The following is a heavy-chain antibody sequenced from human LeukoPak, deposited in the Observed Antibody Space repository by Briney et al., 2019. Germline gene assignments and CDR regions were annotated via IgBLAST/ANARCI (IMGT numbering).Heavy chain of an antibody. J-gene: IGHJ5*02. V-gene: IGHV1-18*01. CDR1: GYTFTSHG. Sequence: ASVKVSCKASGYTFTSHGISWVRQAPGQGLEWMGWISAYNGNTNYAQKLQDRVIMTTDTSTSTAYMELMSPRSDDTAVYYCARDGWQLSNWFDPWGQGTLVTVSS. CDR2: ISAYNGNT. D-gene: IGHD6-13*01. CDR3: ARDGWQLSNWFDP.